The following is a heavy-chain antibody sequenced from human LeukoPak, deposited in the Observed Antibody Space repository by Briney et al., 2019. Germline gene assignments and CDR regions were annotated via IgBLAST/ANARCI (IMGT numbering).Heavy chain of an antibody. CDR2: IYYSGAT. Sequence: KPSETLSLTCSVSGDSMNNYYWTWIRQPPGKGLEWIGYIYYSGATSYNPSLKSRVTMSIDTSKNQFSLNLGSVTAADTAMYYCSRGGDYYRAMIRGQGTMVAVSS. CDR1: GDSMNNYY. D-gene: IGHD3-10*01. V-gene: IGHV4-59*01. CDR3: SRGGDYYRAMI. J-gene: IGHJ3*02.